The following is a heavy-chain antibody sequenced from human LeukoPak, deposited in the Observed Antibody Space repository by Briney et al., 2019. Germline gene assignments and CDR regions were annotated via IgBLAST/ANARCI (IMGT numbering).Heavy chain of an antibody. CDR1: RGSISTYY. CDR2: IYYTGST. Sequence: SETLSLTCTVSRGSISTYYWSWIRQPPGKGLEWIGYIYYTGSTNYNPSLKSRVTISVDTSKNQFSLKLSSVTAADTALYYCARGLGYCSSTSCYQAFDIWGQGTMVTVSS. J-gene: IGHJ3*02. V-gene: IGHV4-59*01. D-gene: IGHD2-2*01. CDR3: ARGLGYCSSTSCYQAFDI.